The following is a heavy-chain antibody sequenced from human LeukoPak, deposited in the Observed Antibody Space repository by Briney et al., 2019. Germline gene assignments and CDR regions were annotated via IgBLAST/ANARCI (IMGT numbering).Heavy chain of an antibody. CDR2: ISGSGGST. CDR1: GFTFSSYA. CDR3: ATTRRDGYYYAHYFDY. J-gene: IGHJ4*02. V-gene: IGHV3-23*01. D-gene: IGHD3-22*01. Sequence: GGSLRLSCAASGFTFSSYAMSWVRQAPGKGLEWVSAISGSGGSTYYADSVKGRFTISRDNSKNTLYLQMNSLRAEDTAVYYCATTRRDGYYYAHYFDYWGQGTLVTVSS.